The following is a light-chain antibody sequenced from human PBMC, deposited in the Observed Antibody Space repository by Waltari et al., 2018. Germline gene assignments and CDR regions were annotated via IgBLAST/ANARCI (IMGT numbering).Light chain of an antibody. CDR3: QQLNSYPLT. CDR2: AAS. J-gene: IGKJ3*01. CDR1: QAISSY. Sequence: IQLTQSPSSLSASVGDRVTITCRASQAISSYLAWYQQKSGKAPKLLIYAASTLQSGVPSRFSGSGSGTDFTLTINSLQPEDFATYYCQQLNSYPLTFGPGTRVDIK. V-gene: IGKV1-9*01.